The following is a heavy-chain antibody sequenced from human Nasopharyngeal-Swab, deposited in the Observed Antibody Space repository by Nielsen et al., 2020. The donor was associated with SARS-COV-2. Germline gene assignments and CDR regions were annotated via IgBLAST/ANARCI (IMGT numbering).Heavy chain of an antibody. D-gene: IGHD4-17*01. CDR1: GFTFSDYY. CDR3: ARRTPITVTKGDAFDI. J-gene: IGHJ3*02. V-gene: IGHV3-11*01. CDR2: ISSSGSTI. Sequence: GGSLRLSCEASGFTFSDYYMNWIRQAPGKGLEWVSYISSSGSTIYYADSVKGRFTISRDNAKNSLYLQMNSLRAEDTAVYYCARRTPITVTKGDAFDIWGQGTMVTVSS.